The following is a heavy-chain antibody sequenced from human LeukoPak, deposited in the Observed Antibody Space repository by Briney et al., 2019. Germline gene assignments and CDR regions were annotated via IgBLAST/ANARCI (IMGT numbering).Heavy chain of an antibody. CDR3: AKDPPMVRGVIIDCFDY. D-gene: IGHD3-10*01. J-gene: IGHJ4*02. CDR2: ISGSGTYI. CDR1: GFTFSSNA. Sequence: SGGSLRLSCAASGFTFSSNAMSWVRQAPGKGLEWVSGISGSGTYIYYADSVKGRFTISRDNSKNTLYLQMNSLRAEDTAVYYCAKDPPMVRGVIIDCFDYWGQGTLVTVSS. V-gene: IGHV3-23*01.